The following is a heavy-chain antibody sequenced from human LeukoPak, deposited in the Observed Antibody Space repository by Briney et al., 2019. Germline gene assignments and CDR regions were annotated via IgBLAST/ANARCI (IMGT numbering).Heavy chain of an antibody. Sequence: PGGSLRLSCAASRFTFTNYWMSWVRQAPGKGLEWVANINQDGSEKYYVDSMKGRFTISRDNAKNTLYLQMNSLRAEDTAVYYCARSTHSGWGGYYFDYWGQGTLVTVSS. CDR3: ARSTHSGWGGYYFDY. CDR2: INQDGSEK. V-gene: IGHV3-7*01. CDR1: RFTFTNYW. J-gene: IGHJ4*02. D-gene: IGHD6-19*01.